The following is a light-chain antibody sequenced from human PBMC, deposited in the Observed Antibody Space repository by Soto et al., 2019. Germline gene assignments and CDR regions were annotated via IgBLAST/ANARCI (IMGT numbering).Light chain of an antibody. CDR2: DAS. J-gene: IGKJ1*01. Sequence: EIVMTQSPATLSVSPGERATLSCRASQSVSSKLAWYQQKPGQAPRLLIYDASTRATGIPARFSGSGSGTEFSLTISSLQSEDLAVYYCQQYDNWPPTTFGQGTKVDIK. CDR1: QSVSSK. V-gene: IGKV3-15*01. CDR3: QQYDNWPPTT.